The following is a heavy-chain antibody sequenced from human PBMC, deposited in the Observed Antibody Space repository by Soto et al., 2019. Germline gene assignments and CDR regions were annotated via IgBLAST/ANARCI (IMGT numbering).Heavy chain of an antibody. CDR3: AHRRARNDIAAFDY. CDR1: GFSLKTNGVG. Sequence: ESGPTLVNPTQTLTLTCTISGFSLKTNGVGVGWIRQPPGKALEWLAIIYWDDDKRYSPSLKSRLTITKDTSKNQVVLTMTNMDPVDTATFYCAHRRARNDIAAFDYWGQGTLVTVSS. J-gene: IGHJ4*02. CDR2: IYWDDDK. V-gene: IGHV2-5*02. D-gene: IGHD6-25*01.